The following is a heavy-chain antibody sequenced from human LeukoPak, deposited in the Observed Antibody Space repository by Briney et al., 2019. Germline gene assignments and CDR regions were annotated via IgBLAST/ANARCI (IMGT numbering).Heavy chain of an antibody. CDR2: IKSKTDGGTT. Sequence: GGSLRLSCAASGFTFSNAWMSWVRQAPGKGLEWVGRIKSKTDGGTTDYAAPVKGRFTISRDDSKNTLYLQMNSLKTEDTAVYYCTTASNEQQLVYYYYYGMDVWGQGTTVTVSS. CDR1: GFTFSNAW. CDR3: TTASNEQQLVYYYYYGMDV. V-gene: IGHV3-15*01. J-gene: IGHJ6*02. D-gene: IGHD6-13*01.